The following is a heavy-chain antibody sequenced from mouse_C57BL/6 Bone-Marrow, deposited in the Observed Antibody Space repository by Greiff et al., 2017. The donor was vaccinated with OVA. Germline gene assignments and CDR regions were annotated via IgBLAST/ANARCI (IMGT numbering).Heavy chain of an antibody. CDR1: GFTFSDYY. CDR3: ARRHYYGSSDYAMDY. CDR2: ISNGGGST. V-gene: IGHV5-12*01. J-gene: IGHJ4*01. D-gene: IGHD1-1*01. Sequence: EVQGVESGGGLVQPGGSLKLSCAASGFTFSDYYMYWVRQTPEKRLEWVAYISNGGGSTYYPDTVKGRFTISRDNAKNTLYLQMSRLKSEDTAMYYCARRHYYGSSDYAMDYWGQGTSVTVSS.